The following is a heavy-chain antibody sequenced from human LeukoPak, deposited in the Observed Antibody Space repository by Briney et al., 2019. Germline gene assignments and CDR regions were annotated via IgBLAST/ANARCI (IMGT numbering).Heavy chain of an antibody. CDR2: ISGSGGST. CDR1: GFTFSSYA. V-gene: IGHV3-23*01. J-gene: IGHJ4*02. CDR3: AKGGVVGSYPYSDY. D-gene: IGHD1-26*01. Sequence: GGSLRLSCAASGFTFSSYAMSWVRQAPGKGLEWVSAISGSGGSTYYADSVKGRFTISRDNSKNTLYLQMNSLRAEDTAVYYCAKGGVVGSYPYSDYWGQGTLVTVSS.